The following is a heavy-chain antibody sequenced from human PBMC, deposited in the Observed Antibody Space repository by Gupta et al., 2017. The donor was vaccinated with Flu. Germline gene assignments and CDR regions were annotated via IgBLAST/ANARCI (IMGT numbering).Heavy chain of an antibody. V-gene: IGHV3-21*01. CDR1: GFIFNADS. J-gene: IGHJ4*02. CDR3: ARDPLKYFDF. Sequence: EVQLVESGGGLVKPGGSLILSCIASGFIFNADSMNWVRQAPGKGLEWVDSISSSSSYIHYANSMKGRFTISRDNSKNSLYLQMNSLRAEDAGVYYCARDPLKYFDFWGKGTLVTVSS. CDR2: ISSSSSYI.